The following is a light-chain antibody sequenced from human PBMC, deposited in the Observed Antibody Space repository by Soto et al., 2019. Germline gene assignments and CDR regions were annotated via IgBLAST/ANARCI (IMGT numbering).Light chain of an antibody. Sequence: DIQMTQSPSTLSASVGDRVTITCRASQSISSWLAWYQQKPGKAPKLLIYKASSLESGVPSRFSGSGSGTEFTLTISSLQPDDFATYDCQQYNSYSLGYTFGQGTKLEIK. CDR1: QSISSW. V-gene: IGKV1-5*03. J-gene: IGKJ2*01. CDR2: KAS. CDR3: QQYNSYSLGYT.